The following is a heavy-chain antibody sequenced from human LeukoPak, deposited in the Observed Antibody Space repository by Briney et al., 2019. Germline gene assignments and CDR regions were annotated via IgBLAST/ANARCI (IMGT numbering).Heavy chain of an antibody. V-gene: IGHV4-61*02. D-gene: IGHD3-16*01. CDR2: IYTSGST. J-gene: IGHJ6*03. Sequence: PSQTLSLTCTVSGGSISSGSYYWSWIRQPAGKGLEWIGRIYTSGSTNYNPSLKSRVTISVNKYKNQFSLKLSSVTAADTAVYYCARDSDPDYVWGSFGGYYYMDVWGKGTTVTVSS. CDR3: ARDSDPDYVWGSFGGYYYMDV. CDR1: GGSISSGSYY.